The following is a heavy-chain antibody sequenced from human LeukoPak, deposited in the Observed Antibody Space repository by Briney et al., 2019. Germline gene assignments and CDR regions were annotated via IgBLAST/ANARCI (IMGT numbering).Heavy chain of an antibody. CDR3: ARDGYYYDSSGYPNDY. Sequence: SESLSLTCTVSGGSISGYYWSWIRQPAGKGLEWIGHIYTSGSTNYNPYLKSRVTMSVDTSKNQLSLKLSSVTAADTAVYYCARDGYYYDSSGYPNDYWGQGTLVTVSS. V-gene: IGHV4-4*07. J-gene: IGHJ4*02. CDR2: IYTSGST. CDR1: GGSISGYY. D-gene: IGHD3-22*01.